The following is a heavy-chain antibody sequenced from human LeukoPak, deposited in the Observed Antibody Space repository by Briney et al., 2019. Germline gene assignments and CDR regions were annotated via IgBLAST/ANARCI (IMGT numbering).Heavy chain of an antibody. J-gene: IGHJ4*02. Sequence: PSETLSLTCTVSGYSISSGYYWGWIRQPPGKGLEWIGSIYHSGSTYYNPSLKSRVTISVDTSKNQFSLKLNSVTAADTAVYYCARGGSGSPPFDYWGQGTLVTVSS. CDR1: GYSISSGYY. CDR2: IYHSGST. CDR3: ARGGSGSPPFDY. D-gene: IGHD3-10*01. V-gene: IGHV4-38-2*02.